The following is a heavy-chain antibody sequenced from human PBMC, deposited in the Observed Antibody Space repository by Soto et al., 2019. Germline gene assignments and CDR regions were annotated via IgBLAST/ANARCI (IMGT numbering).Heavy chain of an antibody. V-gene: IGHV4-4*03. CDR1: RFSVTNNRY. Sequence: HAQLQGSGPGLVRPPGTLSLTGTVARFSVTNNRYWTWVRQSPGKALGWIGGIYHSGATYYNPSLRGRPSISMDKSKNPISLELTSVTTADTAVYYCARDSRYCTEGGWSMMRDAVDVWGQGTLVTVSS. CDR3: ARDSRYCTEGGWSMMRDAVDV. J-gene: IGHJ3*01. D-gene: IGHD2-8*01. CDR2: IYHSGAT.